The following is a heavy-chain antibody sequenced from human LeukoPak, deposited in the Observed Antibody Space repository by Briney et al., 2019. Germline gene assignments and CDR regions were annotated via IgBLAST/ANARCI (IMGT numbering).Heavy chain of an antibody. D-gene: IGHD4-17*01. Sequence: PSETLSLTCTVSGGSINSGTYYWSWIRQPAGKGLEWIGRVYTSGSTNYNPSLRSRVTISLDTSKNQVSLKLSSVTATDTAVYYCARGAYYGDYWDYWGQGTLVTVSS. V-gene: IGHV4-61*02. CDR1: GGSINSGTYY. CDR3: ARGAYYGDYWDY. CDR2: VYTSGST. J-gene: IGHJ4*02.